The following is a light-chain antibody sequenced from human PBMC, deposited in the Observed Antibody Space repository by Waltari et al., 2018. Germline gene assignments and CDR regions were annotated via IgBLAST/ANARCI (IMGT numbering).Light chain of an antibody. V-gene: IGKV4-1*01. Sequence: DIVMTQSPDSLAVSLGERATINCKSSQSVLYSSNNKNYLAWYQQKPGQPPKLLLYWASTRESGVPDRFSGSCSGTDFTLTISSLQAEDVAVYYCQQYCSNPRTFGQGTKVEIK. CDR2: WAS. CDR1: QSVLYSSNNKNY. CDR3: QQYCSNPRT. J-gene: IGKJ1*01.